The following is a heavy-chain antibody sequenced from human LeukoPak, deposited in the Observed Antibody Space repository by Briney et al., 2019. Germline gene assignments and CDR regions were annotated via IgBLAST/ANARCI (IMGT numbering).Heavy chain of an antibody. CDR2: INAENYI. J-gene: IGHJ4*02. D-gene: IGHD2-15*01. CDR3: AREGGYCYGRSCRYFDL. Sequence: SGGSLRLSCAASGFTFSNYSMSWVRQAAGKGLEWVSSINAENYIYYADSVKGRFTMSRHNAKNSLYLQLNSLTAEDTAVYYCAREGGYCYGRSCRYFDLWGQGPLVTVSS. CDR1: GFTFSNYS. V-gene: IGHV3-21*01.